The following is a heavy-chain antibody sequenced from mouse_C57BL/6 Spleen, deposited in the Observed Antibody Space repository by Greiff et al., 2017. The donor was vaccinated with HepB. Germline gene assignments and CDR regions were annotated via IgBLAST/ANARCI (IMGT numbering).Heavy chain of an antibody. CDR3: ARSYGNHPYYVDY. Sequence: QVQLKQSGAELAKPGASVKLSCKASGYTFTSYWMHWVKQRPGQGLEWIGYINPSSGYTKYNQKFKDKATLTADKSSSTAYMQLSSLTYEDSAVYYCARSYGNHPYYVDYWGQGTTLTVSS. CDR1: GYTFTSYW. J-gene: IGHJ2*01. D-gene: IGHD2-1*01. CDR2: INPSSGYT. V-gene: IGHV1-7*01.